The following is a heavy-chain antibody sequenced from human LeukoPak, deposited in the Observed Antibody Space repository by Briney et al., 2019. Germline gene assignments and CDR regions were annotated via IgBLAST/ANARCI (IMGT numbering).Heavy chain of an antibody. D-gene: IGHD3-10*01. CDR2: IYYSGTT. V-gene: IGHV4-39*01. J-gene: IGHJ6*03. CDR1: GDSISSSHYY. CDR3: ARQISDYYYYYLDV. Sequence: SETLSLTCTVSGDSISSSHYYWGWIRQTPGKGLEWIGTIYYSGTTYYNPSLASRATISEDTSKNQLSLTLRSVTAAHTAVYYCARQISDYYYYYLDVWGKGTTVTVSS.